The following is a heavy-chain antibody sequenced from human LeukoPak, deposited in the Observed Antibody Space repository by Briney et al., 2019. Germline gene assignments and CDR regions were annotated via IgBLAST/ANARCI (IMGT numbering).Heavy chain of an antibody. J-gene: IGHJ4*02. V-gene: IGHV4-34*01. Sequence: PSETLSLTCAVYGGSFSGYYWSWIRQPPGKGLEWIGEINHSGSTNYNPSLKSRVTISVDTSKNQFSLKLSSVTAADTAVYYCARGQDFWSGYPFDYWGQGILVTVSS. CDR1: GGSFSGYY. D-gene: IGHD3-3*01. CDR2: INHSGST. CDR3: ARGQDFWSGYPFDY.